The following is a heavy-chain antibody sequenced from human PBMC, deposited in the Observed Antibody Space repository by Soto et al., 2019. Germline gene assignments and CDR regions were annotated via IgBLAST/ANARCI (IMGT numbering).Heavy chain of an antibody. J-gene: IGHJ6*02. Sequence: QVQLVESGGGVVQPGKSLRLSCAASGFTPSSYAMHWVRQAPGKGLEWVAVISYDGGNKHYADSVKGRFTISRDNSKNTLFLQMNSLRPEDTAVYYCARDGVVVTAVGYGLDVWGQGTTVTVSS. V-gene: IGHV3-30-3*01. CDR1: GFTPSSYA. D-gene: IGHD2-21*02. CDR2: ISYDGGNK. CDR3: ARDGVVVTAVGYGLDV.